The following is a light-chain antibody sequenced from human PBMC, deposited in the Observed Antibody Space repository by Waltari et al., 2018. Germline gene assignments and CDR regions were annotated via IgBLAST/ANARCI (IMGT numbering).Light chain of an antibody. V-gene: IGLV2-23*01. Sequence: QSALTQPASVSGSPGQSITISCTGSSNDLGTYNLVSWYQQHPGKAPKLMIYGGTARPSVVSNRFVCSKSGNPASLTISGLQAEDEADYYCCSYAGSTTFLYVFGTGTKVTVL. CDR3: CSYAGSTTFLYV. CDR1: SNDLGTYNL. J-gene: IGLJ1*01. CDR2: GGT.